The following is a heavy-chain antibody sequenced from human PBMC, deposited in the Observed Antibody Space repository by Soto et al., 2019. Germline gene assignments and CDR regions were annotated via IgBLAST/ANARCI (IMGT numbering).Heavy chain of an antibody. D-gene: IGHD3-9*01. Sequence: QVQLVESGGGLVKPGGSLRLSCAASGFTFSDYYMSWIRQAPGKGLEWVSYISSSSSYTNYADSVKGRFTISRDNAKNSLYLQMNSLRAEDTAVYYCARSYYDILTGYYEAFDIWGQGTMVTVSS. V-gene: IGHV3-11*06. CDR1: GFTFSDYY. J-gene: IGHJ3*02. CDR2: ISSSSSYT. CDR3: ARSYYDILTGYYEAFDI.